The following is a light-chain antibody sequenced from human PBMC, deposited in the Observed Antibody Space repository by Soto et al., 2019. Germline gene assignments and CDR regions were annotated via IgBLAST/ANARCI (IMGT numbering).Light chain of an antibody. Sequence: EIVMTQSPATLSVSPGERATLSCRASHSVSSNLAWYQQKPGQAPRLLIYGASTRGTGIPAKFRGSGSGTEFTISISSLQSEDFEVYYCQQKNHWPPWTFGQGTKVEIK. CDR3: QQKNHWPPWT. CDR1: HSVSSN. V-gene: IGKV3-15*01. J-gene: IGKJ1*01. CDR2: GAS.